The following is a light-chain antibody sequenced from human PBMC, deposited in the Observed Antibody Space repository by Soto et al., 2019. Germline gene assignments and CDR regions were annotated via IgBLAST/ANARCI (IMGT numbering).Light chain of an antibody. Sequence: DIQMTQSPSTLSGSVGDRVTITCRASPTISSWLAWYQQKPGKAPKLLIYKSSTLQSGVPSRFSGSGSGTEFTLTISSRQPADLASYYCQHYKTYPWTFGQGTKVDIK. CDR2: KSS. J-gene: IGKJ1*01. CDR3: QHYKTYPWT. V-gene: IGKV1-5*03. CDR1: PTISSW.